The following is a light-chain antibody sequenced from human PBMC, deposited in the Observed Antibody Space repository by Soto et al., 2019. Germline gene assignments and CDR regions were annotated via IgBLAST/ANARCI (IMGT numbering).Light chain of an antibody. J-gene: IGKJ5*01. Sequence: EIVLTQSPATLSLSPGERATLSCRASQSVSSYLAWYQQKPGQAPRLLIFDASNRATGIPARFSASGSGTDFTLTIYRLEPEDFAVYYCQQRSNWPTFGQGTRLEIK. CDR3: QQRSNWPT. CDR1: QSVSSY. V-gene: IGKV3-11*01. CDR2: DAS.